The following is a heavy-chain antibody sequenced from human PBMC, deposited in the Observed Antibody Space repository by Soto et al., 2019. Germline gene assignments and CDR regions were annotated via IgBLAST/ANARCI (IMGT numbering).Heavy chain of an antibody. V-gene: IGHV4-59*01. CDR3: ARAIPVNWNYVPGWFDT. Sequence: SETLSLTCTVSGGSISSYYWSWIRQPPGKGLEWIGYIYYSGSTNYNPSLKSRVTISVDTSKNQFSLKLSSVTAADTAVYYCARAIPVNWNYVPGWFDTWGQGTLVTVSS. CDR1: GGSISSYY. D-gene: IGHD1-7*01. CDR2: IYYSGST. J-gene: IGHJ5*02.